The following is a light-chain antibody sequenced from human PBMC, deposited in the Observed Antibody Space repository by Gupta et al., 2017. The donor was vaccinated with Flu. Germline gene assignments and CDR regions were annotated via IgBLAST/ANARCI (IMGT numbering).Light chain of an antibody. V-gene: IGLV2-8*01. CDR2: YVT. J-gene: IGLJ1*01. CDR3: NSFENNLEL. CDR1: SSDIGVHNF. Sequence: QSVTLSCTGNSSDIGVHNFVYRYQQPPGKAPKRLIVYVTQRPSGVPYRVSGSKSDNTASLTVSGLQSKDEAEYYCNSFENNLELFGTGTKVTVL.